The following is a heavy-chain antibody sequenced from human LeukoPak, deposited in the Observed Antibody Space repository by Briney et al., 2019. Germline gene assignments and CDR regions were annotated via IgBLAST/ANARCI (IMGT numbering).Heavy chain of an antibody. CDR1: GSSFTSYW. J-gene: IGHJ5*02. CDR3: ARGLSSISNWFDP. D-gene: IGHD3-16*02. Sequence: GASLKISFKGSGSSFTSYWIGWVRRMPGKGVEGMVIIYPVDSDTRYSPSFQGQFTISADKSISTAYLQWSSLKASDTAMYYCARGLSSISNWFDPWGQGSLVTVSS. CDR2: IYPVDSDT. V-gene: IGHV5-51*01.